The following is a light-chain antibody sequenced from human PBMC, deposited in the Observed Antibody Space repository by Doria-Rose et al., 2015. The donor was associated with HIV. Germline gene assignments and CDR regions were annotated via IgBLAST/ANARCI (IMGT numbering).Light chain of an antibody. Sequence: EIVMTQSPVTVSGSPGERATLSCRASQRISTNLAWYQQKPGQAPRLLIYDASTRATGIPARFSGGGSGTEFTLTISSLQSEDFAVYYCQQYKNWPPRFTSGPGTKVDVK. CDR2: DAS. CDR1: QRISTN. J-gene: IGKJ3*01. CDR3: QQYKNWPPRFT. V-gene: IGKV3-15*01.